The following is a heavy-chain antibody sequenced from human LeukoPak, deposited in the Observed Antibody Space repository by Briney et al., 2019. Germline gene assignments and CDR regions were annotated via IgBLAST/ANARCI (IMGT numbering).Heavy chain of an antibody. D-gene: IGHD1-14*01. J-gene: IGHJ4*02. Sequence: PGRSLRLSCAASGFTFSSYAMHWVRQAPGKGLEWVAVISYDGSNKYYADSVKGRFTISRDNSKDTLYLQMNSLRAEDTAVYYCAKPQDGRRPGPFDYWGQGTLVTVSS. CDR1: GFTFSSYA. CDR3: AKPQDGRRPGPFDY. V-gene: IGHV3-30-3*02. CDR2: ISYDGSNK.